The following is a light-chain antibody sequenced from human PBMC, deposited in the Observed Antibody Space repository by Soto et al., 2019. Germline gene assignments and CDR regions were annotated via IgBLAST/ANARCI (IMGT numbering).Light chain of an antibody. J-gene: IGLJ2*01. CDR2: VNSDGSH. CDR3: QTWGTGFRV. V-gene: IGLV4-69*01. Sequence: QLVLSQSPSASASLGASVRLTCTLPSGRSSYAIAWHQQKPEKGPRYLMKVNSDGSHSKGDGIPDRFSGSSSGAERYLTISTLQSEDEADYYCQTWGTGFRVFGGGTQLTVL. CDR1: SGRSSYA.